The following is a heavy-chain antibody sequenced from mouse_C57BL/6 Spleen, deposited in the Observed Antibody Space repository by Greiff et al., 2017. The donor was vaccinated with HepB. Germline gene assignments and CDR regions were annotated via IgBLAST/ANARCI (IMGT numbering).Heavy chain of an antibody. J-gene: IGHJ4*01. CDR2: INPNNGGT. V-gene: IGHV1-22*01. Sequence: VQLQQSGPELVKPGASVKMSCKASGYTFTDYNMHWVKQSHGKSLEWIGYINPNNGGTSYNQKFKGKATLTVNKSSRTAYMELHSLTSEDSEVYYCARWGYAMDYWGQGTSVTVSS. CDR3: ARWGYAMDY. CDR1: GYTFTDYN.